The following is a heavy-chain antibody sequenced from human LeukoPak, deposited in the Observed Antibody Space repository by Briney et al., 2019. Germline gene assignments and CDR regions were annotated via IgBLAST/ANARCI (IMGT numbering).Heavy chain of an antibody. CDR3: ARGPEDYYGSGSYSFYYYYYMDV. CDR2: IYYSGST. J-gene: IGHJ6*03. V-gene: IGHV4-59*01. Sequence: SETLSLTCTVSGGSISSYYWSWLRQPPGKGLEWIGYIYYSGSTNYNPSLKSRVTISVDTSKNQFSVKLSSVTAADTAVYYCARGPEDYYGSGSYSFYYYYYMDVWGKGTTVTVSS. D-gene: IGHD3-10*01. CDR1: GGSISSYY.